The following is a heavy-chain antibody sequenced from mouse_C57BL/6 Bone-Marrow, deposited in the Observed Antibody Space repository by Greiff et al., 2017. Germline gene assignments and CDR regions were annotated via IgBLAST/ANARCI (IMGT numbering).Heavy chain of an antibody. Sequence: VQLQQSGAELVRPGASVKLSCTASGFNIKDDYMHWVKQRPEQGLEWIGWIDPENGDTEYASKFQGKATITADKSSNTAYLQLSSLTSEDTAVYYCTTPLITTVVAKWYFDVWGTGTTVTVSS. V-gene: IGHV14-4*01. CDR2: IDPENGDT. CDR3: TTPLITTVVAKWYFDV. J-gene: IGHJ1*03. D-gene: IGHD1-1*01. CDR1: GFNIKDDY.